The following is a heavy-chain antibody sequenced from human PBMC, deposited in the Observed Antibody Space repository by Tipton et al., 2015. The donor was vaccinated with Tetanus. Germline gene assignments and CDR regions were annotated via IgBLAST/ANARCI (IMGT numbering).Heavy chain of an antibody. CDR3: AGVTAQRTELYFEH. CDR2: VSYSGGT. D-gene: IGHD2-8*02. V-gene: IGHV4-61*01. CDR1: GGSVRSGSYS. J-gene: IGHJ1*01. Sequence: TLSLTCTVSGGSVRSGSYSWNWIRQPPGKGLEWLAYVSYSGGTNSNYSLKSRITVSQDTSKNQFSLRLTSVTAADTAVYYCAGVTAQRTELYFEHWGQGTQVTVSS.